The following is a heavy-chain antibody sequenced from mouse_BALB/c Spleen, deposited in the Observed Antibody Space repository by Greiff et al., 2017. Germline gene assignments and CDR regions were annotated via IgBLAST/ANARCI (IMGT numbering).Heavy chain of an antibody. CDR2: IYPGDGST. V-gene: IGHV1S56*01. J-gene: IGHJ2*01. CDR1: GYAFTSYY. CDR3: ARGTTADY. Sequence: LQESGPELVKPGASVKMSCKASGYAFTSYYIHWVKQRPGQGLEWIGWIYPGDGSTKYNEKFKGKTTLTADKSSSTAYMLLSSLTSEDSAIYFCARGTTADYWGQGTTLTVSS. D-gene: IGHD1-2*01.